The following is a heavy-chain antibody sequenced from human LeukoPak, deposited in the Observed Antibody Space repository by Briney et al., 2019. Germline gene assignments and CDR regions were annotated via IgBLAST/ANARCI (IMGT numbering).Heavy chain of an antibody. CDR1: GFTFSSYG. D-gene: IGHD1-26*01. V-gene: IGHV3-30*02. CDR2: IRSDGSTK. Sequence: GGSLRLSCAASGFTFSSYGMHWVRQAPGKGLEWVAFIRSDGSTKYFADSVKGRFTISRDNSKNSLYLQMNSLRAEDTAVYYCAKDQLLGGSYTFDFGGQGTLVTVSS. J-gene: IGHJ4*02. CDR3: AKDQLLGGSYTFDF.